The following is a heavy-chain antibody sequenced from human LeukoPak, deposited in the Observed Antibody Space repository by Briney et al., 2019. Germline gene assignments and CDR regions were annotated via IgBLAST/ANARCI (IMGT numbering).Heavy chain of an antibody. CDR1: GGSFSGYF. V-gene: IGHV4-34*01. CDR3: AREISRARGAFDI. Sequence: SETLSLTCAVYGGSFSGYFWSWVRQPPGKGPEWIGEINHKGNTNYNPSLKSRVTISVDTSKNQFSLKLSSVTAAETAVYYCAREISRARGAFDIWGQGTKVTVSS. D-gene: IGHD3-10*01. CDR2: INHKGNT. J-gene: IGHJ3*02.